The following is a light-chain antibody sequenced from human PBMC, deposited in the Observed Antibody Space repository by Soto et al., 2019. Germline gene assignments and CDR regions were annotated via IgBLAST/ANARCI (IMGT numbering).Light chain of an antibody. CDR1: SSNIGAGYD. CDR2: GDS. J-gene: IGLJ2*01. CDR3: QSYDSSLSGHVV. V-gene: IGLV1-40*01. Sequence: QSVLTQPPSVSGAPGQRVTISCTGSSSNIGAGYDVHWYQHLPGTAPKLLIYGDSRRPSRVPDRFSGSKSGTSASLAITGLQAEDEADYYCQSYDSSLSGHVVFGGGTKVTVL.